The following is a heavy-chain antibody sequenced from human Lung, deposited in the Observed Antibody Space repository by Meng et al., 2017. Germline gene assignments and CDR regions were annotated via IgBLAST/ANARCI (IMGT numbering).Heavy chain of an antibody. CDR3: ARDYGGNSGGY. CDR2: ISSGSSYI. D-gene: IGHD4-23*01. Sequence: EVQLVEFGGGRVKPGGSLTLSCAASGFTFSDYSMNWVCQAPGKGLEWVSSISSGSSYIYYADSVKGRFTISRDNAKNSLYLHMNSLRVEDTGLYYCARDYGGNSGGYWGQGTLVTVSS. J-gene: IGHJ4*02. CDR1: GFTFSDYS. V-gene: IGHV3-21*03.